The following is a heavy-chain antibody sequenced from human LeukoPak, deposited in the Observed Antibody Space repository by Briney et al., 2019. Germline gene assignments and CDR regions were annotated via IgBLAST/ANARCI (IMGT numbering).Heavy chain of an antibody. D-gene: IGHD6-13*01. CDR2: ISADGGST. CDR1: GFNFDAYA. CDR3: AKDKAGTIVWYGRWAIGLFDY. V-gene: IGHV3-43*02. Sequence: PGGSLRLSCAASGFNFDAYAMHWVRPAPGKGLQWISLISADGGSTYYADSVKGRFTISRDNSKNSLYLQMNSLTTEDTAFYYCAKDKAGTIVWYGRWAIGLFDYWGQGTLLTVSS. J-gene: IGHJ4*02.